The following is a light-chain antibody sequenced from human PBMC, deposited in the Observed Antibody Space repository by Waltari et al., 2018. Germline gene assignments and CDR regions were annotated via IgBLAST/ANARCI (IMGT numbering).Light chain of an antibody. CDR1: SSYVGRYIY. J-gene: IGLJ1*01. CDR2: EAT. V-gene: IGLV2-14*01. CDR3: SSYTSISTFV. Sequence: QSALTQPASVSGSPGQSVTISCTGTSSYVGRYIYVSWYQQQPDKAPRLIIYEATKGPSGVSKRFPGSKSGNTASLTISGLQAEEGADYYFSSYTSISTFVFGSGTKVTVL.